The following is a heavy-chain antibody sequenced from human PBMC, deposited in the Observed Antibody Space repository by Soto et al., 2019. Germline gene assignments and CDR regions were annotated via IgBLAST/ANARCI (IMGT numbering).Heavy chain of an antibody. V-gene: IGHV4-4*02. J-gene: IGHJ6*03. D-gene: IGHD3-10*01. CDR1: GGSISSSNW. Sequence: PSETLSLTCAVSGGSISSSNWWSWVRQPPGKGLEWIGEIYHSGSNNYNPTLKRRVTISVDTSKNQFSLKLSSVTAADTAVYYCARILRGVTSYYYYYMDVWGKGTTVTVSS. CDR2: IYHSGSN. CDR3: ARILRGVTSYYYYYMDV.